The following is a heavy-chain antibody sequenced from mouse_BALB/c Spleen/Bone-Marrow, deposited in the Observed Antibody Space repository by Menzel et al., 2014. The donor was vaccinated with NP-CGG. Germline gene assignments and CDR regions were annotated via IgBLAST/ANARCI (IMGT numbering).Heavy chain of an antibody. V-gene: IGHV7-3*02. J-gene: IGHJ3*01. CDR1: GFTFTDNY. Sequence: EVQLVESGGGLVQPGGSLRLSCATSGFTFTDNYMTWVRQPPGKALEWLGFIRNKANGYTTEHSASVKGRFTISRDNSQSILYLQMNTLRAEDSATYYCARDSDWFAYWGQGTLVTVSA. CDR2: IRNKANGYTT. CDR3: ARDSDWFAY.